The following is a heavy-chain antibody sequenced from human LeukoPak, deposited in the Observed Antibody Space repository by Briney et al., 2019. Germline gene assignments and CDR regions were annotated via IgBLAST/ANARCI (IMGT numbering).Heavy chain of an antibody. J-gene: IGHJ4*02. D-gene: IGHD4-17*01. CDR1: GGTFSTYA. CDR3: ARDHGDYVGY. Sequence: SVKVSCKASGGTFSTYAISWVRQAPGQGLEWMGRIVPILNIPNYARKFQGRVTITADKSTGTAYMELSSLRSEDTAICYCARDHGDYVGYWGQGVLVTVSS. V-gene: IGHV1-69*04. CDR2: IVPILNIP.